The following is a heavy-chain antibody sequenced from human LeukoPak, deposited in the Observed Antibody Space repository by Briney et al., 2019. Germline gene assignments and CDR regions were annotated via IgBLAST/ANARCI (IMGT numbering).Heavy chain of an antibody. V-gene: IGHV3-30*18. J-gene: IGHJ3*02. CDR3: AKDRLGTLDAFDI. D-gene: IGHD3-9*01. Sequence: GGPLIFSCAAAVFTISSYSMHWGREAAGKRLEWVAVISYEGNNKYYADSVKGRFTISRDNSTNTLYLQIDSLRAEDTAVYYCAKDRLGTLDAFDIWGQGTMVTVSS. CDR1: VFTISSYS. CDR2: ISYEGNNK.